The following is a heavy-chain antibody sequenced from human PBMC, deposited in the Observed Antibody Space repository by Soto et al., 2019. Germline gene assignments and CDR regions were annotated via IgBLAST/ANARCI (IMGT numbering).Heavy chain of an antibody. V-gene: IGHV1-18*01. D-gene: IGHD3-10*01. CDR1: CFTFSNYC. CDR3: ARGVGSGTYYNQYNWFDP. CDR2: INTYNGNT. Sequence: GGSGKGSCKASCFTFSNYCISWGGQAPGQGLEWMGWINTYNGNTNHAQKLQGRVTMTTDTSTSTAYMELRSLRSDDTAVYYCARGVGSGTYYNQYNWFDPWGQGTLVTVSS. J-gene: IGHJ5*02.